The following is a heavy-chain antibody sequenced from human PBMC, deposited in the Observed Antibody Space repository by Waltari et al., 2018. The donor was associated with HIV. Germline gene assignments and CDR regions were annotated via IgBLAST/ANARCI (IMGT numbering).Heavy chain of an antibody. D-gene: IGHD3-3*01. CDR2: LGNIANS. J-gene: IGHJ5*02. CDR1: GGSISSSSYY. CDR3: ARATGYDCGSTPRFDP. V-gene: IGHV4-39*07. Sequence: QVQLQESGPGLVKPSETLSLTCNVSGGSISSSSYYWGWIRQSPGKGLEWIGTLGNIANSYYTPSLKIRASISGDMSKNQFSLKLTSVTSADTAGYYCARATGYDCGSTPRFDPWGQGARVTVSS.